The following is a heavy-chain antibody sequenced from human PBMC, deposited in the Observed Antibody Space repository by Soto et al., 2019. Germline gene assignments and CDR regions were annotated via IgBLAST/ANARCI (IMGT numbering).Heavy chain of an antibody. Sequence: GGSLRLSCTVSGFTFSNYWMTWVRQIPGKGLEWVANIKQDGSETYYVDSVKGRFTVSRDNANNSMYLQMNSLRVEDTAVYYCARVPDYWGQGILVTVSS. CDR2: IKQDGSET. J-gene: IGHJ4*02. CDR1: GFTFSNYW. CDR3: ARVPDY. D-gene: IGHD2-2*01. V-gene: IGHV3-7*02.